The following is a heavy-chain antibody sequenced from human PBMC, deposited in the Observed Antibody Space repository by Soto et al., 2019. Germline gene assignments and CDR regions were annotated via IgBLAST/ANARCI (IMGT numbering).Heavy chain of an antibody. CDR2: IIPIFGTA. Sequence: SVKVSCKASGGTFSSYAISWVRQAPGQGLEWMGGIIPIFGTANYADSVKGRFTVSRDSSRSTLYLQINSLRVEDTAIYFCARELGRGAAQTNYMDVWGKGTTVTVSS. J-gene: IGHJ6*03. CDR1: GGTFSSYA. V-gene: IGHV1-69*05. D-gene: IGHD1-26*01. CDR3: ARELGRGAAQTNYMDV.